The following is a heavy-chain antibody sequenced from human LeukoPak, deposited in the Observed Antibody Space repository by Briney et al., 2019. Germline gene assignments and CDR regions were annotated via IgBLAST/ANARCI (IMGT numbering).Heavy chain of an antibody. CDR1: GFTFSSYG. J-gene: IGHJ4*02. D-gene: IGHD5-12*01. V-gene: IGHV3-30*18. Sequence: PGRSLRLSCAASGFTFSSYGMQWFRQAPDKGLEWVAAISNDGGNKYYADSVKGRFTISRDNSKNTLYLQMNSLRAEDTAVYYCAKVDIVATIDAGRLVDYWGQGTLVTVSS. CDR2: ISNDGGNK. CDR3: AKVDIVATIDAGRLVDY.